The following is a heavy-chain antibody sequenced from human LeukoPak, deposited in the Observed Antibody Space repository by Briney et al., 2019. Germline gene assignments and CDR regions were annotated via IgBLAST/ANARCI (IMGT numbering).Heavy chain of an antibody. Sequence: GRSLRLSCAASGFTFSSYWMHWVRHAPGKGLVWVSRINSDGTSTSYADSVKGRFTISRDNAKNTLYLQMNSLRAEDTAVYYCARAFTGIAASGFDYSGQGTLVTVSS. CDR3: ARAFTGIAASGFDY. J-gene: IGHJ4*02. V-gene: IGHV3-74*01. CDR2: INSDGTST. CDR1: GFTFSSYW. D-gene: IGHD6-13*01.